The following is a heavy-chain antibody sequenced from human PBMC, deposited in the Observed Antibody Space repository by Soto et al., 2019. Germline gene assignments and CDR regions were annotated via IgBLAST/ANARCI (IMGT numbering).Heavy chain of an antibody. CDR1: GGSISSYY. Sequence: QVQLQESGPGLLKPSENLSLTCTVSGGSISSYYWSWIRQPAGKGLEWIGRIYTSGSTNYNPSLKSRVTMSVDTSKNQFSLKLSSVTAADTAVYYCARACSSNSCYDVFDYWGQGTLVTVSS. J-gene: IGHJ4*02. D-gene: IGHD2-2*01. V-gene: IGHV4-4*07. CDR3: ARACSSNSCYDVFDY. CDR2: IYTSGST.